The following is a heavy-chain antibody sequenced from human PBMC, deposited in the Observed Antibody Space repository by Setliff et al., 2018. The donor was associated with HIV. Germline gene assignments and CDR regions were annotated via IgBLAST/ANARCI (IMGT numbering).Heavy chain of an antibody. Sequence: PGGSLRLSCEASGFTFDDYGMSWVRQAPGKGLEWVSGISWNGHRTDYAGSVKGRFTISRDNAKNSLYLEMNSLKAEDTALYWCARRFLTVHMDVWGKGTTVTVSS. J-gene: IGHJ6*03. CDR2: ISWNGHRT. CDR3: ARRFLTVHMDV. V-gene: IGHV3-20*04. CDR1: GFTFDDYG. D-gene: IGHD3-9*01.